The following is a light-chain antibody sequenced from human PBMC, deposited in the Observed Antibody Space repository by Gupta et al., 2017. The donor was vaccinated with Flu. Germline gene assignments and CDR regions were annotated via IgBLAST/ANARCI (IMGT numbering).Light chain of an antibody. Sequence: SVLTQPPSASGTPGQRVTISCSGSSSNIGINYVYWYQQLPGTAPKLLIYRNNQRPSGVPDRFSGSKSGTSASLAISGLRSEDEADYYCAAWDDSRSGWVFGGGTQLTVL. CDR2: RNN. CDR3: AAWDDSRSGWV. J-gene: IGLJ3*02. V-gene: IGLV1-47*01. CDR1: SSNIGINY.